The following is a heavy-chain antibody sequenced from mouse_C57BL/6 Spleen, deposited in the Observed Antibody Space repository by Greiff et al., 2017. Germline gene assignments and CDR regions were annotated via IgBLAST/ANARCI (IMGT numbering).Heavy chain of an antibody. V-gene: IGHV14-4*01. CDR2: IDPENGDT. J-gene: IGHJ1*03. CDR1: GFNIKDDY. Sequence: VQLQQSGAELVRPGASVKLSCTASGFNIKDDYMHWVKQRPEQGLEWIGWIDPENGDTEYASKFQGKATITADTSSNTAYLQLSSLTSEDTAVYYCTTYHVWYFDVWGTGTTVTVSS. CDR3: TTYHVWYFDV.